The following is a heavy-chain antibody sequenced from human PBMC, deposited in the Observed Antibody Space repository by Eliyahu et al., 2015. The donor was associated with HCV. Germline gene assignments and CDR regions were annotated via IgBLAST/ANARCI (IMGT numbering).Heavy chain of an antibody. CDR3: AREGRYDFWSGYYIG. D-gene: IGHD3-3*01. Sequence: EVQLVESGGGLVQPGGSLRLSCAASGLTFSNYWMHWVRQAPGKGLVWVSRINTDGSTTNYADSVKGRFTISRDNAKNTVYLQMNSLRAEDTAVYYCAREGRYDFWSGYYIGWGQGTLVTVSS. CDR1: GLTFSNYW. CDR2: INTDGSTT. V-gene: IGHV3-74*01. J-gene: IGHJ4*02.